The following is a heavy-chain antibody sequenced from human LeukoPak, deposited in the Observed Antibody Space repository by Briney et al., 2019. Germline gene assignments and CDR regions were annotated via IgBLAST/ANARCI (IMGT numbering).Heavy chain of an antibody. V-gene: IGHV3-21*01. CDR3: ARDGDYYDSSGYYGDAFDI. J-gene: IGHJ3*02. D-gene: IGHD3-22*01. CDR1: GFTFSSYS. CDR2: ISSSSSYI. Sequence: GGSLRLSCAASGFTFSSYSMNWVRQAPGKGLERVSSISSSSSYIYYADSVKGRFTISRDNAKNSLYLQMNSLRAEDTAVYYCARDGDYYDSSGYYGDAFDIWGQGTMVTVSS.